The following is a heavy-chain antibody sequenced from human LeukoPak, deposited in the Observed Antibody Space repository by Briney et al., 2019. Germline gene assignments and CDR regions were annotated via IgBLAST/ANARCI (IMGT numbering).Heavy chain of an antibody. CDR2: IKKDGGEK. Sequence: GGSLKLPCVAPGFTFVRFWLTWVRKAPGKGLDWVTNIKKDGGEKNYVDSVKGRFIISRDNARNVLYLQMGSLRVDDTAVYYCARQGYCSGGSCYLDYWGQGTLVSVSS. D-gene: IGHD2-15*01. J-gene: IGHJ4*02. CDR1: GFTFVRFW. CDR3: ARQGYCSGGSCYLDY. V-gene: IGHV3-7*04.